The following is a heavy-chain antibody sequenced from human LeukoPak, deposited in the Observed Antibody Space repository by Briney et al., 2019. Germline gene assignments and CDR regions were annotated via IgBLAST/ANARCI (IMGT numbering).Heavy chain of an antibody. V-gene: IGHV3-23*01. Sequence: GGSLRLSCAASGFTFSSYAMSWVRQAPGKGLEWVSAISGSGGSTYYADSVKGRFTISRDNSKNTLYLQMNSPRAEDTAVYYCAKDRRYCSGGSCSESFSIFDYWGQGTLVTVSS. CDR1: GFTFSSYA. CDR3: AKDRRYCSGGSCSESFSIFDY. D-gene: IGHD2-15*01. CDR2: ISGSGGST. J-gene: IGHJ4*02.